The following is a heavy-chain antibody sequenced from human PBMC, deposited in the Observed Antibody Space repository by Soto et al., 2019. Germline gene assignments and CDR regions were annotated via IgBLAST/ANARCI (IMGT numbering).Heavy chain of an antibody. D-gene: IGHD3-10*01. V-gene: IGHV3-74*01. J-gene: IGHJ4*02. CDR3: GKTRIGSFPGGLY. Sequence: PGGSLRLSCAASGFTFSSYWMHWVRQAPGKGLVWVSRINGDGSSISYADSVKGRFTISRDNAKNTLYVQMNSLRAEDTAVYYYGKTRIGSFPGGLYWGQGTLVTVSS. CDR2: INGDGSSI. CDR1: GFTFSSYW.